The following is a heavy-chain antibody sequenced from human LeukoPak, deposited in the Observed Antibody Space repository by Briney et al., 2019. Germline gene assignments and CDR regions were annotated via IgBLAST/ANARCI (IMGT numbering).Heavy chain of an antibody. V-gene: IGHV3-23*01. D-gene: IGHD3-22*01. Sequence: GGSLRLSCAASGFTFSSYAMSWVRQTPGKGLEWVSVISGSGGSTHYADSVKGRFTISRDSSKNTLYLQMNSLRAEDTAVYYCARNYYDSSGYYPFDLWGQGTLVTVSS. J-gene: IGHJ5*01. CDR1: GFTFSSYA. CDR2: ISGSGGST. CDR3: ARNYYDSSGYYPFDL.